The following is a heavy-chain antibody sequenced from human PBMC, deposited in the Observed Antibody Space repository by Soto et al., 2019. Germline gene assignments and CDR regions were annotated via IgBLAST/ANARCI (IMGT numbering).Heavy chain of an antibody. Sequence: QVHLVQAGAEVKKPGASVKFSCKGSGYIFTTYGITWVRQAPGQGLEWMGWISAHNGNTNYAQKLQGRVTVTRDTSTSTAYMELRNLRSDDTAVYYCARGSDGDYWGQGALVTVSS. V-gene: IGHV1-18*01. J-gene: IGHJ4*02. D-gene: IGHD1-26*01. CDR1: GYIFTTYG. CDR3: ARGSDGDY. CDR2: ISAHNGNT.